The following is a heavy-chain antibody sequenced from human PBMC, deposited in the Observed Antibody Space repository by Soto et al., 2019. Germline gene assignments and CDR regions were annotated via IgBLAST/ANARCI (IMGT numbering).Heavy chain of an antibody. D-gene: IGHD2-21*02. V-gene: IGHV1-18*01. CDR2: ISAYNGNT. CDR1: GYTFTIYG. CDR3: ARDGGAYCGGDCYSDWFDP. Sequence: ASLKVSCKASGYTFTIYGISWVRQAPGQGLEWMGWISAYNGNTNYAQKLQGRVTMTTDTSTSTAYMELRSLRSDDTAVYYCARDGGAYCGGDCYSDWFDPWGQGTLVTVSS. J-gene: IGHJ5*02.